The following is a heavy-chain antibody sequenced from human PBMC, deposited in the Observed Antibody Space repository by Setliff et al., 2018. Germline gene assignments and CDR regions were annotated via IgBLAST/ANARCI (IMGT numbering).Heavy chain of an antibody. Sequence: GGSLRLSCGASGFTYNNCWVSWVRQAPGKGLEWLASINPDGSEKYYVDSVKGRFTISRDNAKNSLSLQMNSLRTEDTAVYYCARRLPYFGMDVWGQGTTVTVSS. CDR3: ARRLPYFGMDV. CDR1: GFTYNNCW. V-gene: IGHV3-7*01. CDR2: INPDGSEK. J-gene: IGHJ6*02. D-gene: IGHD2-15*01.